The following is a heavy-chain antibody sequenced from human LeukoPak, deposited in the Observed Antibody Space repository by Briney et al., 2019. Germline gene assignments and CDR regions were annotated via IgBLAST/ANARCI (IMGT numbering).Heavy chain of an antibody. CDR1: GGSISKYY. CDR2: IDYRGST. V-gene: IGHV4-59*08. D-gene: IGHD2-8*01. J-gene: IGHJ5*02. Sequence: PSETLSLTCTVSGGSISKYYWNWIRQPPGKGLEWIGYIDYRGSTNYNPSLKSRVTISVDTSKNQFSLNLGSVTAADTAIYYCARRVLMSSTGVPDTWLDPWGQGTLVTVSS. CDR3: ARRVLMSSTGVPDTWLDP.